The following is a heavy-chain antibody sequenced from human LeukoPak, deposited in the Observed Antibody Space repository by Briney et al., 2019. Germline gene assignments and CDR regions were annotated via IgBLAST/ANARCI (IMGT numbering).Heavy chain of an antibody. J-gene: IGHJ4*02. V-gene: IGHV3-53*01. CDR1: GFTVSSNY. Sequence: GGSLRLSCAASGFTVSSNYMSWVRQAPGEGLEWGSVIYSGGSTYYADSVKGRFTISRDNSKNTLYPQMNSLRAEDTAVYYCARDLTAVASKPTPLWGQGTPVTVSS. CDR3: ARDLTAVASKPTPL. CDR2: IYSGGST. D-gene: IGHD6-13*01.